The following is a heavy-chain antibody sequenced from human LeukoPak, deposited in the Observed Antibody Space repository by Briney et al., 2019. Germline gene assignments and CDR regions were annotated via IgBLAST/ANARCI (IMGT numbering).Heavy chain of an antibody. V-gene: IGHV3-30*18. D-gene: IGHD6-13*01. Sequence: GRSLRLSCAASGFTFSSYGMHWVRQAPGKGLEWVAVISYDGSDKYYADSVKGRFTIPRDNSKNTLYLQMNSLRAEDTAVYYCAKDQDIAAAAYYFDYWGQGTLVTVSS. CDR3: AKDQDIAAAAYYFDY. CDR2: ISYDGSDK. J-gene: IGHJ4*02. CDR1: GFTFSSYG.